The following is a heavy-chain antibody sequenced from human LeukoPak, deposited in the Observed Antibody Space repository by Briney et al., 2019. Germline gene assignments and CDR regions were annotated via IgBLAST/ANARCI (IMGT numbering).Heavy chain of an antibody. CDR2: ISYDDGSNK. CDR1: GFTFXXXX. Sequence: GGSLRLSCAASGFTFXXXXMHWVRQAPGXXLXWVALISYDDGSNKYYADSVKGRFTISRDNSKNTLYLQMNSLRAEDTAVYYCARDHQVSYFDCWGQGTLVTVSS. V-gene: IGHV3-30*04. J-gene: IGHJ4*02. D-gene: IGHD6-6*01. CDR3: ARDHQVSYFDC.